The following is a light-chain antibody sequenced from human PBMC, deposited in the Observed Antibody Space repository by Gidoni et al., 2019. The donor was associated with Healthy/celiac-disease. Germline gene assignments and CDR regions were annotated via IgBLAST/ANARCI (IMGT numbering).Light chain of an antibody. J-gene: IGKJ1*01. CDR2: WAS. V-gene: IGKV4-1*01. Sequence: DTVMTQSPDPLAVSLGQRATIDCKSSQSVLYSSNNKNYLDWYQQKPGQPPKLLIYWASTRESGVPDRFSGSGSGTDFTLTISSLQAEDVAVYYCQQYYSTPQTFGQGTKVEIK. CDR1: QSVLYSSNNKNY. CDR3: QQYYSTPQT.